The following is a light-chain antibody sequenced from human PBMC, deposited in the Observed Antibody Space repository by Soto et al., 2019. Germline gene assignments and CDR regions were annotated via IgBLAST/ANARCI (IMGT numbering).Light chain of an antibody. CDR1: SSNIGAGYD. CDR3: QSSESSTKV. CDR2: GNS. V-gene: IGLV1-40*01. J-gene: IGLJ1*01. Sequence: QSVLTQPPSVSGAPGQRVTISCTGSSSNIGAGYDVHWYQQLPGTAPKLLIYGNSNRPSGVPDRFSGSKSGTSASLAITGLQAEDEADYYCQSSESSTKVFGNGTKVT.